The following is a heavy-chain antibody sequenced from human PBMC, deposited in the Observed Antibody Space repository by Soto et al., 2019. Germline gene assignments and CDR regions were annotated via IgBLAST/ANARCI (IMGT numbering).Heavy chain of an antibody. J-gene: IGHJ4*02. CDR3: ARGGGGVVVVPGANRGDF. D-gene: IGHD2-2*01. V-gene: IGHV3-21*01. CDR2: ISPSSTYI. CDR1: GFTFSTYS. Sequence: GGSLRLSCAASGFTFSTYSMSWVRQAPGKGLEWVSSISPSSTYIHYADSVKGRFTISRDNAEKSLYLQMNSLRAEDTAVYYCARGGGGVVVVPGANRGDFWGQGTLVTVSS.